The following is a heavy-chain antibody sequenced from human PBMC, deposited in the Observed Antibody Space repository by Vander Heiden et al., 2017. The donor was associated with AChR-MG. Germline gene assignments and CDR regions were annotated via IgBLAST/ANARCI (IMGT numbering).Heavy chain of an antibody. Sequence: QVQLVQSGAEVKKPGASVKVSCKASGYTFTSYGISWVRQTPGQGLEWMGWISAYNGNTNYAQKLQGRVTMTTDTSTSTAYMELRSLRSDDTAVYYCARDGDPIVVVPAATGAAFDIWGQGTMVTVSS. J-gene: IGHJ3*02. D-gene: IGHD2-2*01. V-gene: IGHV1-18*01. CDR3: ARDGDPIVVVPAATGAAFDI. CDR1: GYTFTSYG. CDR2: ISAYNGNT.